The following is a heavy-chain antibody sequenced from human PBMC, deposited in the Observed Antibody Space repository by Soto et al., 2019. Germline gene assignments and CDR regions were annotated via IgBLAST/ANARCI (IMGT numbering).Heavy chain of an antibody. J-gene: IGHJ6*01. CDR1: GDSFSSNSAA. Sequence: SQTLSLTCAISGDSFSSNSAAWNWIRQCPSRGLEWLGRTYYRSKWYNDYAVSVKSRITINPDTSKNQFSLQLNSVTPEDTAVYYCARAHSIAARPGATGRDYGMDVWGQGTTVTVSS. CDR3: ARAHSIAARPGATGRDYGMDV. D-gene: IGHD6-6*01. CDR2: TYYRSKWYN. V-gene: IGHV6-1*01.